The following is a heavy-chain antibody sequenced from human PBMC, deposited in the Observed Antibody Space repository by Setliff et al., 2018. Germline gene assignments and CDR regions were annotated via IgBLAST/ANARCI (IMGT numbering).Heavy chain of an antibody. V-gene: IGHV1-69*13. CDR3: ARDGDNYYDSSGYYLNHAFDI. CDR2: IIPIFGTA. CDR1: GGTISSYA. J-gene: IGHJ3*02. Sequence: GASVKVSCKASGGTISSYAISWVRQAPGQGLEWMGGIIPIFGTANYAQKFQGRVTITADESTSTAYMELSSLRSEDTAVYYCARDGDNYYDSSGYYLNHAFDIWGQGTMVTVSS. D-gene: IGHD3-22*01.